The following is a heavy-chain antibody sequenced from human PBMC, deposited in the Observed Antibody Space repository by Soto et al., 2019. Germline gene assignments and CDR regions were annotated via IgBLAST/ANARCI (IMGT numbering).Heavy chain of an antibody. J-gene: IGHJ5*01. V-gene: IGHV3-23*01. Sequence: GGSLRLSCAASGFTFGTYGMSWVRQAPGKGLEWVSAISGSGDGTYYADSVKGRFTISGDNSKNALYMQMNGLRPEDTAVYYCAKDLSRWPHYAFDSWGQGTLVTVSS. CDR3: AKDLSRWPHYAFDS. CDR1: GFTFGTYG. D-gene: IGHD4-17*01. CDR2: ISGSGDGT.